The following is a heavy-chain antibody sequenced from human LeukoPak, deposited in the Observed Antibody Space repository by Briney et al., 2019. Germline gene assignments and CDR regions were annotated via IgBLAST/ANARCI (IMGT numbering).Heavy chain of an antibody. D-gene: IGHD3-10*02. CDR2: FDPEDAET. CDR1: GYTLTELS. J-gene: IGHJ4*02. Sequence: ASVKVSCKVSGYTLTELSIHWVRQAPAKGLEWMGYFDPEDAETIYAQKFQGRVTMTEDTSTDTAYMDLSSLRSEDTAVYYCATAVFGATFDYWGQGTLVTVSS. V-gene: IGHV1-24*01. CDR3: ATAVFGATFDY.